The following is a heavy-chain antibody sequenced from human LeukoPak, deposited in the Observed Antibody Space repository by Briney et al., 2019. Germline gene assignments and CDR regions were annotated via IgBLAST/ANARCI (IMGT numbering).Heavy chain of an antibody. CDR2: INHSGST. V-gene: IGHV4-34*01. CDR1: GGSFSGYY. CDR3: ARGRGSSYYYYGMDV. D-gene: IGHD2-15*01. J-gene: IGHJ6*02. Sequence: SETLSLTCAVYGGSFSGYYWSWIRQPPGKGLEWIGVINHSGSTNYNPSLKSRVTISVDTSKNQFSLKLSPVTAADTAVYYCARGRGSSYYYYGMDVWGQGTTVTVSS.